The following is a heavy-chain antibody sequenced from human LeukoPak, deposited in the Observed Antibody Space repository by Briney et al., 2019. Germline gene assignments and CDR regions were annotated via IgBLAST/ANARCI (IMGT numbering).Heavy chain of an antibody. D-gene: IGHD3-10*01. Sequence: GRSLRLPCAASGFTFSSYGMHWVRQAPGKGLEWVAVISYDGSNKYYADSVKGRFTISRDNSKNSLYLQMNSLRTEDTALYYCAKSRRFGELDYWGQGTLVTVSS. V-gene: IGHV3-30*18. CDR3: AKSRRFGELDY. J-gene: IGHJ4*02. CDR2: ISYDGSNK. CDR1: GFTFSSYG.